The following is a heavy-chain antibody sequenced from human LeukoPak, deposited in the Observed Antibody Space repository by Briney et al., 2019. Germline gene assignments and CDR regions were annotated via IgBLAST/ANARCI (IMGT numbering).Heavy chain of an antibody. V-gene: IGHV3-49*04. Sequence: GGSLRLSCTVSGFTFGDYAMSWVRQAPGKGLEWVGFIRSKVYGGTIEYAASVKGRFTVSRDDSKSIAYLQMNSLKTEDTSVYYCTRCYGDCGCWYFDPWGRGTLVTVSS. CDR2: IRSKVYGGTI. CDR1: GFTFGDYA. J-gene: IGHJ2*01. CDR3: TRCYGDCGCWYFDP. D-gene: IGHD4-17*01.